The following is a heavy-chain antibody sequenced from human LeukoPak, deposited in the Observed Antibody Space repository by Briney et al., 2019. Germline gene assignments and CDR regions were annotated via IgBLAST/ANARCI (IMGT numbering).Heavy chain of an antibody. CDR3: AKDYSSGYYYLDY. Sequence: GGSLRLSCAASGFTFSSYGMHWVRQAPGKGLEWVAVIWYDGSNKYYADSVKGRFTISRDNSKNTLYLQMNSLRAEDTAVYYCAKDYSSGYYYLDYWGQGTLVTVSS. D-gene: IGHD3-22*01. J-gene: IGHJ4*02. V-gene: IGHV3-33*06. CDR1: GFTFSSYG. CDR2: IWYDGSNK.